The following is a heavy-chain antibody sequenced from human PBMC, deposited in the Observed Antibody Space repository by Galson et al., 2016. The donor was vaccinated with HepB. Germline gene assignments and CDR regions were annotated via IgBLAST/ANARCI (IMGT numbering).Heavy chain of an antibody. CDR2: INPSGGST. D-gene: IGHD2-15*01. CDR1: GYIFSSY. J-gene: IGHJ3*02. Sequence: SVKVSCKASGYIFSSYMHWVRQAPGQGLEWMGIINPSGGSTSYAQKFQDRVTMTRDTSTSTVYMELISLRSEDTAVYFCARDEGYCSGGSCYKSALDIWGQGTMVTVSS. CDR3: ARDEGYCSGGSCYKSALDI. V-gene: IGHV1-46*01.